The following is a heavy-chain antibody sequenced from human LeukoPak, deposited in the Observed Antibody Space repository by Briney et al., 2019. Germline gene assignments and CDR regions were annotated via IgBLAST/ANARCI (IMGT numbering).Heavy chain of an antibody. CDR3: AREAGYSSGWYRGPGYMDV. J-gene: IGHJ6*03. D-gene: IGHD6-19*01. CDR1: GFTFSSYE. V-gene: IGHV3-21*01. Sequence: GGSLRLSCAASGFTFSSYEMNWVRQAPGKGLEWVSSISSSSSYIYYADSVKGRFTISRDNAKNSLYLQMNSLRAEDTAVYYCAREAGYSSGWYRGPGYMDVWGKGTTVTVSS. CDR2: ISSSSSYI.